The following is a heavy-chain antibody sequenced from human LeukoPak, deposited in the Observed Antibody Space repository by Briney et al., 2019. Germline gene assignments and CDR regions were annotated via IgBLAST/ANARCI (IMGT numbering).Heavy chain of an antibody. CDR1: GFTFSSYG. D-gene: IGHD5-18*01. CDR3: ARARVTAYTSMVTAIDY. V-gene: IGHV3-48*04. CDR2: IISGSTI. Sequence: GGSLRLSCAASGFTFSSYGMSWVRQAPGKGLEWVSYIISGSTIYYADSVKGRFTISRDNAKNSLYLQMNSLRAEDTAVYYCARARVTAYTSMVTAIDYWGQGTLVTVSS. J-gene: IGHJ4*02.